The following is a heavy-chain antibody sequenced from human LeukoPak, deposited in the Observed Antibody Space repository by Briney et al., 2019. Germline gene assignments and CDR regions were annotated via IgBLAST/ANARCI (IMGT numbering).Heavy chain of an antibody. CDR3: ARGRGYSYGWIGEKLLDY. Sequence: ETLSLTCTVSGGSISSSSYYWGWIRQPPGKGLVWVSRINSDGSSTSYADSVKGRFTISRDNAKNTLYLQMNSLRAEDTAVYYCARGRGYSYGWIGEKLLDYWGQGTLVTVSS. V-gene: IGHV3-74*01. J-gene: IGHJ4*02. D-gene: IGHD5-18*01. CDR2: INSDGSST. CDR1: GGSISSSSYY.